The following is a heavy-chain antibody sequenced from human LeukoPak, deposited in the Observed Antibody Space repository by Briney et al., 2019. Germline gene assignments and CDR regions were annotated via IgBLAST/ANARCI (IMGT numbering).Heavy chain of an antibody. D-gene: IGHD6-13*01. V-gene: IGHV1-2*02. J-gene: IGHJ3*02. CDR2: MNPNSGAT. Sequence: GASVEVSCKASGYTFTAYYIHWVRQAPGQGLEWMGWMNPNSGATNYAQEFQGRVTMTRDTSISTAYMELSRLTSDDTAVYYYARDRSSSSGVNAFDIWGQGTMVTVSS. CDR1: GYTFTAYY. CDR3: ARDRSSSSGVNAFDI.